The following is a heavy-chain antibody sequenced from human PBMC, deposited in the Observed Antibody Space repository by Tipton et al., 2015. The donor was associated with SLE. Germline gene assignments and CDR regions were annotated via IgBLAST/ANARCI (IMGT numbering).Heavy chain of an antibody. V-gene: IGHV1-8*01. CDR1: GYIFTTHD. D-gene: IGHD3-9*01. CDR3: ARDPGMSRYLDGRYFDY. J-gene: IGHJ4*02. CDR2: VNPRSGNS. Sequence: QVQLVQSGAEVRKPGASVKVSCKTSGYIFTTHDINWVRQASGQGLEWMGWVNPRSGNSGYAQKFKGRFTMTTDTSTTTAYMELSNLTSEDTGVYYCARDPGMSRYLDGRYFDYWGRGTQVTVSS.